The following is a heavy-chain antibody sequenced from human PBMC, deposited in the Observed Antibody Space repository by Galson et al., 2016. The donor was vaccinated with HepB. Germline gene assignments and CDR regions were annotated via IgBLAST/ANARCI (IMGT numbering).Heavy chain of an antibody. CDR2: FSGSLVTT. J-gene: IGHJ3*02. Sequence: SLRLSCAASGFTFSNYAMSWVRQAPRKGLEWVSAFSGSLVTTYYADSVKGRFTISVDKSTSTAYLQWGSLKASDTAMYYCARLGELYHYTSSGYRIYDDAFDIWGQGTMVTVSS. D-gene: IGHD3-22*01. CDR3: ARLGELYHYTSSGYRIYDDAFDI. CDR1: GFTFSNYA. V-gene: IGHV3-23*01.